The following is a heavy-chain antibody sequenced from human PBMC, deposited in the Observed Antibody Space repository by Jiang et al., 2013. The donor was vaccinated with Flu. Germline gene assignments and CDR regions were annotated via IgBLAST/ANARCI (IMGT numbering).Heavy chain of an antibody. V-gene: IGHV3-21*01. CDR2: ISSSSSYI. D-gene: IGHD4-11*01. J-gene: IGHJ6*02. CDR3: ARYSNYYYYGMDV. Sequence: ISSSSSYIYYADSVKGRFTISRDNAKNSLYLQMNSLRAEDTAVYYCARYSNYYYYGMDVWGQGTTVTVSS.